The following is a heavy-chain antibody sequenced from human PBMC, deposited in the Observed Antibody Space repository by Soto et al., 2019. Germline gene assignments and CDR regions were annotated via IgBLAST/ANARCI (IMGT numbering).Heavy chain of an antibody. J-gene: IGHJ6*02. CDR3: ARGIVATISYYYGMDV. CDR2: IIPIFGTA. D-gene: IGHD5-12*01. V-gene: IGHV1-69*01. Sequence: QVQLVQSGAEVKKPGSSVKVSCKASGGTFSSYAISWVRQAPGQGLEWMGGIIPIFGTANYAQKFQGRVKITADDSTSTAYMELSSLRSEDTAVYYCARGIVATISYYYGMDVWGQGTTVTVSS. CDR1: GGTFSSYA.